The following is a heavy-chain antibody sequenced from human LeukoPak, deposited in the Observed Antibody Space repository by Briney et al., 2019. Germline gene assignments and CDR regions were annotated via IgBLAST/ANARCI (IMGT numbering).Heavy chain of an antibody. CDR1: GFTFRSHN. V-gene: IGHV3-21*01. CDR3: AGYSGTYRDY. D-gene: IGHD1-26*01. Sequence: KPGGSLRLSCAASGFTFRSHNMNWVRQAPGKGLEWVSSITSGSTYIFYADSVEGRFTISRDNARNSLYLQMNNLSAEDTAVYYCAGYSGTYRDYWGQGTLVTVSS. CDR2: ITSGSTYI. J-gene: IGHJ4*02.